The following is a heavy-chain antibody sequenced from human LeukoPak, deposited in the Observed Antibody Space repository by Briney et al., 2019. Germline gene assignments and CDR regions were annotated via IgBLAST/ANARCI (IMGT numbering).Heavy chain of an antibody. D-gene: IGHD3-10*01. CDR2: IIPIFGTA. CDR3: ARGGLYGSGSPFDY. J-gene: IGHJ4*02. CDR1: GGTFSSYA. V-gene: IGHV1-69*05. Sequence: SVKVSCKASGGTFSSYAISWVRQAPGQGLEWMGGIIPIFGTANYAQKFQGRVTITTDESTSTACMELSSLRSEDTAVYYCARGGLYGSGSPFDYWGQGTLVTVSS.